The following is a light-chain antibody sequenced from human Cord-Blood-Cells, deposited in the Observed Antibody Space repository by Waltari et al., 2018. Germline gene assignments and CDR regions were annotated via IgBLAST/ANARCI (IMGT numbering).Light chain of an antibody. J-gene: IGKJ2*03. Sequence: DIQMTQSPSTLSASVGDRFTITCRASQSISSWLAWYQQKPGKAHKLLIYKASSLESGVPSRFSGSGSGTEFTLTISSLQPDDFATYYCQQYNSYSSFGQGTKLEIK. CDR1: QSISSW. V-gene: IGKV1-5*03. CDR3: QQYNSYSS. CDR2: KAS.